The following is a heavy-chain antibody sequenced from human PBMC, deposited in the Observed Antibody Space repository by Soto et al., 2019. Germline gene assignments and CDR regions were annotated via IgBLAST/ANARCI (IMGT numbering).Heavy chain of an antibody. CDR1: GGTFSSYA. V-gene: IGHV1-69*01. CDR3: AREIKFGSGWYVGHYGMDV. J-gene: IGHJ6*02. Sequence: QVQLVQSGAEVKKPGSSVKVSCKASGGTFSSYAISWVRQAPGQGLEWMGGIIPIFGTANYAQKFQGRVTITADESTSTAYMELSSLRSEDTAVYYCAREIKFGSGWYVGHYGMDVWGQGTTVTVSS. CDR2: IIPIFGTA. D-gene: IGHD6-19*01.